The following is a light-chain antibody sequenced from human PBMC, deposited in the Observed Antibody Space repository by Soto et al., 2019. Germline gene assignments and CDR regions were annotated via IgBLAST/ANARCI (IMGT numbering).Light chain of an antibody. V-gene: IGKV1-39*01. CDR2: AAS. Sequence: IQVTQSRSSLSASGGDRVAISCLPSQSIGTYLHWYQQKAGQAPKLLINAASNLPSGIPSRFSGSGSGTDFTLTMNSLQPEDFATYYCQQGYSTPWTFGQGTKVDIK. CDR1: QSIGTY. J-gene: IGKJ1*01. CDR3: QQGYSTPWT.